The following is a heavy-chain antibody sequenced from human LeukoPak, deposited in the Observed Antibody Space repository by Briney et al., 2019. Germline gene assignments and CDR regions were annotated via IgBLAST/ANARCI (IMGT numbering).Heavy chain of an antibody. D-gene: IGHD6-19*01. V-gene: IGHV3-21*01. J-gene: IGHJ4*02. CDR2: ISSSSSYI. Sequence: RTGGSLRLSCAASGFTFSSYAMHWVRQAPGKGLEWVSSISSSSSYIYYADSVKGRFTISRDNAKNSLYLQMNSLRAEDTAVYYCARDLSGWSFDYWGQGTLVTVSS. CDR1: GFTFSSYA. CDR3: ARDLSGWSFDY.